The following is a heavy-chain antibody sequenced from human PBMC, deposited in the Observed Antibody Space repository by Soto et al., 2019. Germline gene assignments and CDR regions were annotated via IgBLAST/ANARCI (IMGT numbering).Heavy chain of an antibody. V-gene: IGHV1-46*01. D-gene: IGHD2-15*01. CDR3: ARQYCSGTDCYWYFDF. CDR2: INPDTGST. CDR1: GYKFTTYF. J-gene: IGHJ4*02. Sequence: QVQLVQSGAELKKPGASVKVACKASGYKFTTYFIHWVRQAPGQGLEWMGMINPDTGSTTYAETFQGRVAMSTDRSAGTVYLGLGGLTSDDTATYYCARQYCSGTDCYWYFDFWGQGTFVTVSS.